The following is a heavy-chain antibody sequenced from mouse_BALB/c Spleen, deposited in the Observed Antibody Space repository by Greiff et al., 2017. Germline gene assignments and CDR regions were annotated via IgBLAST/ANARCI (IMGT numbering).Heavy chain of an antibody. V-gene: IGHV5-9-4*01. Sequence: EVKVVESGGGLVKPGGSLNLSCAASGFNLSSYAMSWVRQDPEKRLEWVAEISSGGSYTYYPDTVTGRFTISRDNAKNTLYLEMSSLRSEYTAMYYCAKSYAGSPWFAYWGQGTLVTVSA. CDR2: ISSGGSYT. CDR3: AKSYAGSPWFAY. CDR1: GFNLSSYA. J-gene: IGHJ3*01. D-gene: IGHD2-3*01.